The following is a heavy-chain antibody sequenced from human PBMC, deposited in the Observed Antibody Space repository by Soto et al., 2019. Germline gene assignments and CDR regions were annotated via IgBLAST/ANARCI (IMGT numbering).Heavy chain of an antibody. CDR3: ATNVGYSGFEGPDY. Sequence: QVHLVESGGGLVKPGGSLRLSCEASGFTFSDYYMSWIRQAPGKGLEWVSYITNSGSYTNFADSVKGRFTLSRDNVKNSMYLQMNSLRVEDTAVYYCATNVGYSGFEGPDYWGQGTLVTVSP. V-gene: IGHV3-11*05. J-gene: IGHJ4*02. CDR1: GFTFSDYY. D-gene: IGHD5-12*01. CDR2: ITNSGSYT.